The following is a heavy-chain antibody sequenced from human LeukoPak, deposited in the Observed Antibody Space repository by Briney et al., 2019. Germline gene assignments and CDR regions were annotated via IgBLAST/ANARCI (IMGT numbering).Heavy chain of an antibody. CDR3: ARVEVWTYGASHFDY. J-gene: IGHJ4*02. D-gene: IGHD1-14*01. CDR1: GYTFTSYG. Sequence: ASVKVSCKASGYTFTSYGISWVRQAPGQGLEWMGWISAYNGNTNYAQKLQGRVTMTTDTSTSTAYMELRSLRSDDTAVYYCARVEVWTYGASHFDYWGQGTLVTVSS. CDR2: ISAYNGNT. V-gene: IGHV1-18*01.